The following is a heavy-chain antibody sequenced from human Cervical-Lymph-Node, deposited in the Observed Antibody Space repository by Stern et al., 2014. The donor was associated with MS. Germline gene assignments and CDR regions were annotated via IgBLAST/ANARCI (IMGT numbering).Heavy chain of an antibody. CDR1: GFTFSSYS. CDR3: ARSPLTYGRYGMDV. J-gene: IGHJ6*02. V-gene: IGHV3-48*01. D-gene: IGHD4-17*01. Sequence: EVHLVESGGGLVQPGGSLRLICAASGFTFSSYSMNWVRQAPGKGLEWVSYISSSGTTIYYADSVKGRFTISRDNAKKSLYLQMNSLRAEDTAVYYCARSPLTYGRYGMDVWGQGTTVTVSS. CDR2: ISSSGTTI.